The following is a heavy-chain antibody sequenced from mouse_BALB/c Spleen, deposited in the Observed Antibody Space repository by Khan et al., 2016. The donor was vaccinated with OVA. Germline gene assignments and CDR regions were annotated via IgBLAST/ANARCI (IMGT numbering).Heavy chain of an antibody. J-gene: IGHJ4*01. Sequence: EVELVESGGGLVQPGGSLRLSCATSGFTFTTYYMSWVRQPPGKALEWLGFIRNKANGSTTEYSASVKGRFTISRANSQSILYIQMNTLRAEDSDTYYGARDNPYAMDYWGQGTSVTVSS. CDR1: GFTFTTYY. CDR3: ARDNPYAMDY. CDR2: IRNKANGSTT. V-gene: IGHV7-3*02.